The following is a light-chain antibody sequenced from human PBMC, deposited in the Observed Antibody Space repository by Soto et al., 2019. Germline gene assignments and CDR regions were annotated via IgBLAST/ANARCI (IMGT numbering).Light chain of an antibody. V-gene: IGKV3-11*01. Sequence: EIMLTQSPATLSLSPGERATLSCRASQSVSSYLAWYQQKPGQAPRLLIYDASNRATGIPARFSGSGSGTDFTLTISSLEPEDFAVYYCQQRSNWRGTFGQGTKVEIK. CDR3: QQRSNWRGT. CDR2: DAS. J-gene: IGKJ1*01. CDR1: QSVSSY.